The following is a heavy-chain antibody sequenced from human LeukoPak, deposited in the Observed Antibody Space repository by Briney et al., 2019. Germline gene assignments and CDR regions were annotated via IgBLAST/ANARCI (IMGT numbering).Heavy chain of an antibody. J-gene: IGHJ4*02. D-gene: IGHD2-15*01. V-gene: IGHV3-7*01. CDR1: GLTLSRYW. CDR3: ARAREAPANVFPDH. Sequence: GGSLRLFCAACGLTLSRYWMMWVRESRGKGLEGVANINQEGSEKYYGDSVTGRFAISRDNADNSLFLQMNSLRADDTGVYYCARAREAPANVFPDHWGQGVVVTVSS. CDR2: INQEGSEK.